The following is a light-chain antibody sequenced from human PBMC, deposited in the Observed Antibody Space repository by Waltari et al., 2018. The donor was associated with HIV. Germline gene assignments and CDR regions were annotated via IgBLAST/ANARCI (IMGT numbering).Light chain of an antibody. J-gene: IGLJ2*01. Sequence: SYDLTQPPSVSVSPGQTARITCSGDALPKQYAFWYQQKQGQAPVLVIYKDSERPSGIPDRFSGSSSGTTVTLTISGVQAEDESDYYCQSPDSGTYVVFGGGTKLTVL. CDR2: KDS. V-gene: IGLV3-25*03. CDR1: ALPKQY. CDR3: QSPDSGTYVV.